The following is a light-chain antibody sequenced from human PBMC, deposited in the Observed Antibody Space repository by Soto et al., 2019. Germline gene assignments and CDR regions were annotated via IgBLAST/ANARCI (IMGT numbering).Light chain of an antibody. CDR2: KAS. J-gene: IGKJ4*01. V-gene: IGKV1-5*03. CDR3: QQYSSFPLT. Sequence: DIQMTQSPTTLSASVGDRVTITCRASQSFSGWLAWYQQKPGKAPKLLIYKASTLQSGVPSRFSGSGSGTEFTLTISSLQPDDFATYYCQQYSSFPLTFGGGTQVEI. CDR1: QSFSGW.